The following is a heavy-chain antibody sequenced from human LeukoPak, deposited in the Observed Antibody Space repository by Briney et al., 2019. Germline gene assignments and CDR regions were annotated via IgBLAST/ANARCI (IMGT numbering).Heavy chain of an antibody. CDR3: ARDGRYYYDSSGYYSVAGDAFDI. CDR2: ISAYNGNT. J-gene: IGHJ3*02. V-gene: IGHV1-18*01. D-gene: IGHD3-22*01. CDR1: GYTFTSYG. Sequence: ASVKVSCKASGYTFTSYGISWVRQAPGQGLEWMGWISAYNGNTNYAQKLQGRVTMTTDTSTSTAYMELRSLRSDDTAVYYCARDGRYYYDSSGYYSVAGDAFDIWGQGTMVTVSS.